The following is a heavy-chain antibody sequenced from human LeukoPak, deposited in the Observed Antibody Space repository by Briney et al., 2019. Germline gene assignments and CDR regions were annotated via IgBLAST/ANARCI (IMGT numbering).Heavy chain of an antibody. CDR1: GFTFSDNY. J-gene: IGHJ4*02. Sequence: GGSLRLSCAASGFTFSDNYMDWVRQAPGKGLEWVGRTRNKADSYTTEYAASVRGRFTISRDDSKNSLYLQMNSLKTEDTAVYYGARFRWDLGSAPRNDCWGQGTLVTVSS. CDR2: TRNKADSYTT. D-gene: IGHD1-26*01. V-gene: IGHV3-72*01. CDR3: ARFRWDLGSAPRNDC.